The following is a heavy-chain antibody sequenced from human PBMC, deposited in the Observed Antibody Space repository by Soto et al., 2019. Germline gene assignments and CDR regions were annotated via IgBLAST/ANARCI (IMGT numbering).Heavy chain of an antibody. CDR3: AKVTYYYGSGEFDY. CDR2: ISGSGGST. Sequence: GGSLGLSCAASGVSFSLYAMSLVRQAPGKGLEWVSAISGSGGSTYYADSVKGRFTISRDNSKNTLYLQMNSLRAEDTAVYYCAKVTYYYGSGEFDYWGQGTLVTVSS. V-gene: IGHV3-23*01. CDR1: GVSFSLYA. D-gene: IGHD3-10*01. J-gene: IGHJ4*02.